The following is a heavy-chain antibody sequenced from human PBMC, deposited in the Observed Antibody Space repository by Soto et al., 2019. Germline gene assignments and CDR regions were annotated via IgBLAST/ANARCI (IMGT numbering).Heavy chain of an antibody. D-gene: IGHD2-8*01. CDR2: IYYSGTT. J-gene: IGHJ4*02. Sequence: PSETLSLTCTVSGGSVSSGGYYWSWIRQHPGTGLEWIGYIYYSGTTYFNPSLKSRASISLDTSKNEFSLKLTSVTAADTAVYYCARRALPQCINGVCYKDGFWDYWGQGALVTDSS. V-gene: IGHV4-31*03. CDR3: ARRALPQCINGVCYKDGFWDY. CDR1: GGSVSSGGYY.